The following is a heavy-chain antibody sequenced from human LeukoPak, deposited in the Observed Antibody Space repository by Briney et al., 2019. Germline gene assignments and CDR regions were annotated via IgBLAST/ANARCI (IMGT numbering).Heavy chain of an antibody. CDR1: RFTFSSYG. Sequence: PGRSLRLSCEASRFTFSSYGMHWVRRAAGKGLEGVALIWYDGSKKNYGESVKGRFTISRDNSKNTLYLQMNSLRVEDTAVYYCAKKGGHGHYYHYMDVWGKGTTVIVSS. CDR3: AKKGGHGHYYHYMDV. D-gene: IGHD3-16*01. CDR2: IWYDGSKK. V-gene: IGHV3-33*06. J-gene: IGHJ6*03.